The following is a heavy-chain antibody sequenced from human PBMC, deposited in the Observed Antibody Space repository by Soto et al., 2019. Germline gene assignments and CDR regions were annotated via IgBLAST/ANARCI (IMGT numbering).Heavy chain of an antibody. CDR2: IYYSGST. D-gene: IGHD3-16*01. CDR3: ARGGRRSTFMDV. CDR1: GGSISSGGYY. J-gene: IGHJ6*02. Sequence: PSETLSLTCTVSGGSISSGGYYWSWIRQHPGKGLEWIGYIYYSGSTYYNPSLKSRVTISVDTSKNQFSLKLSSVTAADTAVYYCARGGRRSTFMDVWGQGTMVTVSS. V-gene: IGHV4-31*03.